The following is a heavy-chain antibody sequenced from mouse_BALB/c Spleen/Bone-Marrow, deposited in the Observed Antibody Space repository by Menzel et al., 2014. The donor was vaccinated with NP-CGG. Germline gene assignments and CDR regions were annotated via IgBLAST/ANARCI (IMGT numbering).Heavy chain of an antibody. CDR3: ARHRYFDY. CDR1: GFTFSDYY. CDR2: ISNGGGST. V-gene: IGHV5-12*02. Sequence: EVHLVESGGGLVQPGGSLKLSCATSGFTFSDYYMYWVRQTPEKRLEWVAYISNGGGSTYYPDTVKGRFTISRDNAKNTLYLQMSRLKSEDTAMYYCARHRYFDYWGQGTTLTVPS. J-gene: IGHJ2*01.